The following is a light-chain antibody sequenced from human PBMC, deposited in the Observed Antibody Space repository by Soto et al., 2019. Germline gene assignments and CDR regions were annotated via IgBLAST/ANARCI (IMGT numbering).Light chain of an antibody. Sequence: EVVLTQSPGTLSLSPGERATLSCRASQTFSSSYLAWYQQKPGQAPRLLIYNASNRATGIPDRFSGSGSGTDFTLTISRLEPEDFAVYYCQQYGSPRTFGGGTKVEIK. CDR1: QTFSSSY. CDR2: NAS. CDR3: QQYGSPRT. V-gene: IGKV3-20*01. J-gene: IGKJ4*01.